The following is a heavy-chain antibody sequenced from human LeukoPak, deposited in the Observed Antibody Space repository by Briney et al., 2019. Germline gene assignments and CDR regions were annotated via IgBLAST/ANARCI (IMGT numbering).Heavy chain of an antibody. CDR1: GFTFSNSL. V-gene: IGHV3-74*01. CDR3: VRDRDGYNY. D-gene: IGHD5-24*01. CDR2: IDTDGSTT. Sequence: GGSLRLSCAASGFTFSNSLMHWVRQVPGKGLVWVARIDTDGSTTHYAASVKGRFTISRDNAKNTLYLQMNTLGAEDTAVYYCVRDRDGYNYWGQGTLVTVSS. J-gene: IGHJ4*02.